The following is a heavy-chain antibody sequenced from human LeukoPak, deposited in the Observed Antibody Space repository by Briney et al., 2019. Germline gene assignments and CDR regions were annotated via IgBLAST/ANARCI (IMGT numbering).Heavy chain of an antibody. V-gene: IGHV1-46*01. CDR2: INPSGGST. CDR1: GYTFTSYY. Sequence: ASVKVSCKASGYTFTSYYMHWGRQAPGQGLEWMGIINPSGGSTSYAQKFQGRVTMTRDTSTSTVYMELSSLRSEDTAVYYCARVNTMVRGAFDIWGQGTMVTVSS. D-gene: IGHD3-10*01. J-gene: IGHJ3*02. CDR3: ARVNTMVRGAFDI.